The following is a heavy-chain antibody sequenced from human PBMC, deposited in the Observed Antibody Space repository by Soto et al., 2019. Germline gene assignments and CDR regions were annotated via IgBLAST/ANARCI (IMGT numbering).Heavy chain of an antibody. D-gene: IGHD1-26*01. CDR2: ISWNSGSI. CDR1: GFTFADYA. CDR3: AKDTGGSYPYYYYYGMDV. J-gene: IGHJ6*02. V-gene: IGHV3-9*01. Sequence: SLRLSCAASGFTFADYAMHWVRQAPGKGLEWVSGISWNSGSIGYADSVKGRFTISRDNAKNSLYLQMNSLRAEDTALYYCAKDTGGSYPYYYYYGMDVWGQGTTVTVSS.